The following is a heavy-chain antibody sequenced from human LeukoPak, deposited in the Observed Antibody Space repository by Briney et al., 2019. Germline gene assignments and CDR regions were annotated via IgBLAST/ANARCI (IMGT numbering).Heavy chain of an antibody. CDR1: GFTFSNAW. CDR3: VVCATETWFDP. Sequence: KSGGSLRLSCVVSGFTFSNAWMNWVRQAPGKGPEWVGRIKSKAVGGTVDYAAPVKGRFTISRDDSKNTVYLLMNNLKTEDTAVYFPVVCATETWFDPWGQGSLVIVSS. CDR2: IKSKAVGGTV. J-gene: IGHJ5*01. V-gene: IGHV3-15*01. D-gene: IGHD2-15*01.